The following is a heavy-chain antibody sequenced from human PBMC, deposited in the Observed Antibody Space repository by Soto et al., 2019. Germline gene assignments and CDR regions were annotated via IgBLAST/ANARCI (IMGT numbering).Heavy chain of an antibody. V-gene: IGHV4-39*01. CDR2: IYYSGST. D-gene: IGHD3-10*01. J-gene: IGHJ4*02. Sequence: SETLSLTCTVSGGSISSSSYYWGWIRQPPGKGLEWIGSIYYSGSTYYNPSLKSRVTISVDTSKNQFSLKLSSVTAADTAVYYCARHGIYGSGSYEGRFDYWGQGTLVTVSS. CDR1: GGSISSSSYY. CDR3: ARHGIYGSGSYEGRFDY.